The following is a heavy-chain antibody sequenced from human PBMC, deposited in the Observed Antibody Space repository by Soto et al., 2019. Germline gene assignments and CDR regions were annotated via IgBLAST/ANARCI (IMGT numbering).Heavy chain of an antibody. Sequence: GSLRLSCSASGFTFSTYAIYWIRQAPGRGLEYVSSISSGGGSTYYADSVKGRFTVSRDNSKNTVYFQLTSLRKEDTAVYYCVKGPNSYGLTYYNFDNWGQGTLATVSS. CDR2: ISSGGGST. D-gene: IGHD5-18*01. J-gene: IGHJ4*02. V-gene: IGHV3-64D*06. CDR1: GFTFSTYA. CDR3: VKGPNSYGLTYYNFDN.